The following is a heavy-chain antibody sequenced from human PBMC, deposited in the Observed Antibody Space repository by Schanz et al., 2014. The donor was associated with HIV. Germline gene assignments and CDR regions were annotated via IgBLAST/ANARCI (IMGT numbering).Heavy chain of an antibody. CDR1: GFPFSTYP. CDR3: ATAAVTDYSDN. V-gene: IGHV3-30*04. J-gene: IGHJ4*02. Sequence: QVQLVESGGGVVHPGWSLRLSCAASGFPFSTYPMHWVRQTPGKGLEWVAVISYDGSNQYYADSVKGRFTISRDNSKNTLYLQMNSLRAEDTAVYYCATAAVTDYSDNWGQGTLVTVSS. D-gene: IGHD4-17*01. CDR2: ISYDGSNQ.